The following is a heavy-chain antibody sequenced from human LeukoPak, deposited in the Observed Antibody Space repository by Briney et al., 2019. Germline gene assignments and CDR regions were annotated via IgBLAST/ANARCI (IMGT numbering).Heavy chain of an antibody. Sequence: ASVKVSCKASGGTFSSYAISWVRQAPGQGLEWMGRIIPILGIANYAQKFQGRVTITADKSTSTAYMELRSLRSEDTAVYYCARDETGHSYGYHYGMDVWGQGTTVTVS. CDR2: IIPILGIA. CDR1: GGTFSSYA. CDR3: ARDETGHSYGYHYGMDV. V-gene: IGHV1-69*04. J-gene: IGHJ6*02. D-gene: IGHD5-18*01.